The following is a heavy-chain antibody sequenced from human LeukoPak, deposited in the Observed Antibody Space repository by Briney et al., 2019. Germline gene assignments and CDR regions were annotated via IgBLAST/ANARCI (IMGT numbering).Heavy chain of an antibody. CDR3: ARDRAIGWGGMIEDYYYGMDV. V-gene: IGHV1-18*01. CDR1: GYTFTRYG. D-gene: IGHD3-16*01. CDR2: INTYSGNK. J-gene: IGHJ6*02. Sequence: ASVKVSCKASGYTFTRYGITWVRQAPGQGLEWMGWINTYSGNKKYTQKLQGRVTMTTDTSTSTAYMELRSLRFDDKALYFCARDRAIGWGGMIEDYYYGMDVWGQGTTVTVSS.